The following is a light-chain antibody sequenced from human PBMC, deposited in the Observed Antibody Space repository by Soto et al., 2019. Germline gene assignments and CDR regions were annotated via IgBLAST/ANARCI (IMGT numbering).Light chain of an antibody. J-gene: IGLJ1*01. CDR1: SSDVGGYNY. V-gene: IGLV2-8*01. Sequence: QSALTQPPSASGSPGQSVAISCTGTSSDVGGYNYVSWYQQHPGKAPKLMIYEVNKRPSGVPDRFSGSKSGNTASLTVSGLQAEEEADYYCSSYAGSSNFFGTGTKLTVL. CDR3: SSYAGSSNF. CDR2: EVN.